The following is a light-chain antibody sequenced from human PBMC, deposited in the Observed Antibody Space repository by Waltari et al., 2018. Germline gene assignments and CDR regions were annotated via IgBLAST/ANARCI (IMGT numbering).Light chain of an antibody. CDR1: TSDDGAYDY. CDR2: EVS. CDR3: SSYAGSNNLV. J-gene: IGLJ2*01. Sequence: QSALTQPPSASGSPGQSVTISCTGTTSDDGAYDYVSWYQHHPGKAPKLLISEVSKRPSGVPDRFSGSRSGNTASLTVSGLQAEDEADYYCSSYAGSNNLVFGGGTKLTVL. V-gene: IGLV2-8*01.